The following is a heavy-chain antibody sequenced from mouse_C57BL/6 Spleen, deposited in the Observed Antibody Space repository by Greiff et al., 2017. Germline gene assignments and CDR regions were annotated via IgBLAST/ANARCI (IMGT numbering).Heavy chain of an antibody. CDR1: GFSLTSYG. J-gene: IGHJ4*01. CDR2: IWRGGST. CDR3: AKKGLYDGYPYAMDY. V-gene: IGHV2-5*01. D-gene: IGHD2-3*01. Sequence: VQLVESGPGLVQPSQSLSITCTVSGFSLTSYGVHWVRQSPGKGLEWLGVIWRGGSTDYNAAFMSRLSITKDNSKSQVFFKMNSLQADDTAIYYCAKKGLYDGYPYAMDYWGQGTSVTVSS.